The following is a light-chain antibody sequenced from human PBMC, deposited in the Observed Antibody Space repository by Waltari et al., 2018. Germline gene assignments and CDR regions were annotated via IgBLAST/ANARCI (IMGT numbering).Light chain of an antibody. CDR2: EVN. V-gene: IGLV2-8*01. J-gene: IGLJ3*02. Sequence: QSALTQPPSASGSPGQSVTISCTGTSSDVGRVDFVSWYQQHPGKVPKLIIYEVNRRPSGVPDRFSGSKSGNTASLTVSGLRAEDEADYYCSSYAGTNNLVFGGGTKLTVL. CDR1: SSDVGRVDF. CDR3: SSYAGTNNLV.